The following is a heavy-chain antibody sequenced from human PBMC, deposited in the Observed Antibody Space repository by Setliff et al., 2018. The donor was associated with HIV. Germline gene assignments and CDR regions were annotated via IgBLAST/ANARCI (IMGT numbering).Heavy chain of an antibody. J-gene: IGHJ4*02. Sequence: SETLSLTCTVSGGSISSSNYYWGWIRQPPGKGLEWIGSIYYSGSTYYNPSLKSRVTISVDTSKNQFSLKLSSVTAADTAVYYCARHVTGAAYWNFFDYWGQGTLVTVSS. CDR1: GGSISSSNYY. CDR3: ARHVTGAAYWNFFDY. D-gene: IGHD1-26*01. CDR2: IYYSGST. V-gene: IGHV4-39*07.